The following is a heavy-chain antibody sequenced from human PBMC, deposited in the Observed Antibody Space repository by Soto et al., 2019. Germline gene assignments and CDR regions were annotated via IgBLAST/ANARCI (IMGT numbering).Heavy chain of an antibody. J-gene: IGHJ6*02. CDR2: ISVRGVT. V-gene: IGHV3-23*01. CDR3: ARRQISPPTRGAASARGGMDV. Sequence: HPGGSLRLSCAASGFSLSNYAMSWVRQAPGKGLEWVSVISVRGVTFTAGAVKDRFTISRDNSKNTLYLQMSSLRAEDTAVYYCARRQISPPTRGAASARGGMDVWGQGTTVTVSS. D-gene: IGHD6-13*01. CDR1: GFSLSNYA.